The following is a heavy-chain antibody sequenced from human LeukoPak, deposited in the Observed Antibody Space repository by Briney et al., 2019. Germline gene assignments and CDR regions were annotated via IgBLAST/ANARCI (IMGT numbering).Heavy chain of an antibody. J-gene: IGHJ4*02. D-gene: IGHD6-19*01. Sequence: GGSLRLSCAASGFTFSNYWMIWVRQAPGRGLEWVANIKQDGSDKSYVDSVKGRFTISRDNGKNSLYLQMNSLRVEDTAVYYCARARTSGDEALAGNYWGQGTLVTVSS. CDR3: ARARTSGDEALAGNY. CDR2: IKQDGSDK. V-gene: IGHV3-7*01. CDR1: GFTFSNYW.